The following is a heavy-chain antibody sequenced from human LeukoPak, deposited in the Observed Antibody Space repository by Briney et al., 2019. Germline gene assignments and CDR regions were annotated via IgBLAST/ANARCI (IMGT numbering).Heavy chain of an antibody. D-gene: IGHD2-21*01. CDR2: IYTSGST. CDR1: GGSISSYY. V-gene: IGHV4-4*07. J-gene: IGHJ4*02. CDR3: ARSDWYYFDY. Sequence: SETLSLTCTVSGGSISSYYWSWIRQPAGKGLEWIGRIYTSGSTNYNPTLKSRVTMSVDTAKNQFSLKLSSVTAADTAVYYCARSDWYYFDYWRQGTLVTVSS.